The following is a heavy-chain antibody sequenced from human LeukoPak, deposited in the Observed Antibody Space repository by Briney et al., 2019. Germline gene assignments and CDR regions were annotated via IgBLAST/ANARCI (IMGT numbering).Heavy chain of an antibody. CDR3: ATGSVAAAGYFDY. D-gene: IGHD6-13*01. J-gene: IGHJ4*02. V-gene: IGHV4-59*01. CDR2: IYYDGST. CDR1: GASMRRYY. Sequence: SETLSLTCSVSGASMRRYYWSWIRQPPGKGLEWIGYIYYDGSTTYNPSLKSRVTISVDTSKNQFSLKLTSVTAADTAVYYCATGSVAAAGYFDYWGQGTLVTVSS.